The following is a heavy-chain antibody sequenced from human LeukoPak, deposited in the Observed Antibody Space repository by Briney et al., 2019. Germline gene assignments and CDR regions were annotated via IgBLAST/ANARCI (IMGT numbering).Heavy chain of an antibody. CDR3: ASGLGGSYWYFDL. CDR1: GGSISSGGYS. V-gene: IGHV4-30-2*01. Sequence: SETLSLTCAVSGGSISSGGYSWSWIRQPPGKGLEWIGYIYHSGSTYYNPSLKSRVTISVDRSKNQFSLKLSSVTAADTAVYYCASGLGGSYWYFDLWGRGTLVTVSS. J-gene: IGHJ2*01. CDR2: IYHSGST. D-gene: IGHD3/OR15-3a*01.